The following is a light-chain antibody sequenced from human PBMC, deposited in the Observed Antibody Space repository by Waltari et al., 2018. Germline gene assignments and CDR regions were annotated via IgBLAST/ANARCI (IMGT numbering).Light chain of an antibody. J-gene: IGLJ2*01. Sequence: QSALTQPASVSGSPGQSITISCTGTSSDVGGYNYVSWYQQHPGKAPKLMIYDVSNRPSGVSNRFSGSKSDNTASLTISGLQAEDEADYYCSSITSSSSLDVVFGGGTKLTVL. CDR3: SSITSSSSLDVV. V-gene: IGLV2-14*03. CDR2: DVS. CDR1: SSDVGGYNY.